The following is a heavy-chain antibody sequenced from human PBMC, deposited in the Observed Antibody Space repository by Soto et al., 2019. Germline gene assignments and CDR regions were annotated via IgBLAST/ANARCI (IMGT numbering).Heavy chain of an antibody. V-gene: IGHV4-4*07. D-gene: IGHD3-22*01. CDR2: VFSSGTT. CDR1: GDSITSYY. Sequence: PSETLSLTCTVSGDSITSYYWTWIRQAAGKRLECIGRVFSSGTTNYNPSLKSRVTMSVDTSKNQLSLKLTSVTAVDTAVYYCARVGDSGYYWYFDYWGQGALVTVSS. J-gene: IGHJ4*02. CDR3: ARVGDSGYYWYFDY.